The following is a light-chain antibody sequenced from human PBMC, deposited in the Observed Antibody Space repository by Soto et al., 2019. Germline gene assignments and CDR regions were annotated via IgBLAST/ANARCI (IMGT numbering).Light chain of an antibody. CDR3: QQYNNWPSIT. J-gene: IGKJ5*01. CDR2: GAS. CDR1: QSVSSN. Sequence: EIVMTQSPATLSVSTGERATLSCRASQSVSSNLAWYQRKPGQAPRLLIYGASTRATGIPARFSGSGSGTEFTLTISSLQSEDFAVYYCQQYNNWPSITFGQGTRLEIK. V-gene: IGKV3-15*01.